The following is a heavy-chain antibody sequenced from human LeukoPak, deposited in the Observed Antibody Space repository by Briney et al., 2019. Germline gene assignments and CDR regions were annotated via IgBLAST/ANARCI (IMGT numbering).Heavy chain of an antibody. Sequence: SQTLSLTCAISGDSVSSNSAAWNWIRQSPSRGLEWLGRTYYRSKWFSDYAVSVRSRITINPDTSKNQFSLQLNSVAPEDTAVYYCARLVGGSPDSWGQGTPVTVSP. D-gene: IGHD6-19*01. CDR2: TYYRSKWFS. CDR1: GDSVSSNSAA. V-gene: IGHV6-1*01. CDR3: ARLVGGSPDS. J-gene: IGHJ4*02.